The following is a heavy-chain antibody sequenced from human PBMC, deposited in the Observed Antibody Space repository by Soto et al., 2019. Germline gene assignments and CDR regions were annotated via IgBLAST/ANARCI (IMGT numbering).Heavy chain of an antibody. CDR1: GYSFTSYW. CDR2: IHPGDSDT. D-gene: IGHD1-1*01. V-gene: IGHV5-51*01. J-gene: IGHJ6*02. CDR3: ARPSTTWNYYYGMDV. Sequence: GESLKISCKGSGYSFTSYWIGWVRQMPGKCLEWMGIIHPGDSDTRYSPSFQGQVTISADKSISTAYLQWSSLKASDTAMYYCARPSTTWNYYYGMDVWGQGTTVTVS.